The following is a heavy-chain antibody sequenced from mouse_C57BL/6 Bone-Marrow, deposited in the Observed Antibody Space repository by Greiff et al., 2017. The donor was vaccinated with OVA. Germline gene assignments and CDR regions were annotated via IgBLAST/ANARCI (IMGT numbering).Heavy chain of an antibody. D-gene: IGHD2-4*01. CDR2: IDPANGNT. CDR1: GFTITNSY. CDR3: ALLYYDCDAWFAY. J-gene: IGHJ3*01. V-gene: IGHV14-3*01. Sequence: EVQLQQSVAELVRPGASVTLSCTASGFTITNSYMHWVKQRPEQGLEWIGRIDPANGNTKYAPKFQGKATITADTSSNTAYLQLSSLTSEDTAISYGALLYYDCDAWFAYWGQGTLVTVSA.